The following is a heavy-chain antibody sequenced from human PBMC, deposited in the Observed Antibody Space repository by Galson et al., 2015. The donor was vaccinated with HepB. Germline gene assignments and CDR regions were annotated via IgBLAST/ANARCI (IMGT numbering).Heavy chain of an antibody. CDR2: ISYDGSNR. J-gene: IGHJ6*02. V-gene: IGHV3-30*18. D-gene: IGHD3-3*01. CDR1: GFTFSNYG. CDR3: AKENYGFWSGYWVADYYYGMDV. Sequence: SLRLSCAAPGFTFSNYGMHWVRQAPGQGLEWVAVISYDGSNRYYADSVKGRFTLSRDNSKNTLYVQMNSLRAEDTAVYYCAKENYGFWSGYWVADYYYGMDVWGQGTTVTVSS.